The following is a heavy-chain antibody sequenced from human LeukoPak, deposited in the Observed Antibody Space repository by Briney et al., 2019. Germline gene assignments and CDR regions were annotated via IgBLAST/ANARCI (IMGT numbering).Heavy chain of an antibody. Sequence: GSLRLSCAASGFTFSSYWMSWVRQAPGKGLEWVANIKQDGSEKYYVDSVKGRFTISRDNAKNSLYLQMNSLRAEDTAVYYCARYRSYSSSWYFDYWGQGTLVTVSS. CDR3: ARYRSYSSSWYFDY. J-gene: IGHJ4*02. CDR1: GFTFSSYW. V-gene: IGHV3-7*01. CDR2: IKQDGSEK. D-gene: IGHD6-13*01.